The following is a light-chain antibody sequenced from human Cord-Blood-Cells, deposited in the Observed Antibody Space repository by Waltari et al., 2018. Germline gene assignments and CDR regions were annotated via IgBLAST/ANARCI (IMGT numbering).Light chain of an antibody. CDR2: DVS. CDR1: SSDVGGYNY. V-gene: IGLV2-11*01. CDR3: CSYAGSYTLV. J-gene: IGLJ3*02. Sequence: QSALTQPRSVSGSPGQSVTISCTGTSSDVGGYNYVSWYQQHPGKAPKLMIYDVSKRPSGVPDRFSGYKSGNTASLTSSGLQAEDEADYYCCSYAGSYTLVFGGGTKLTVL.